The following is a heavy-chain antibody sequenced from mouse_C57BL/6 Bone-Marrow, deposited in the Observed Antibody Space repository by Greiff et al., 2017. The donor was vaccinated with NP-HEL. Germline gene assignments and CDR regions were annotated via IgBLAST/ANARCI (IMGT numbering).Heavy chain of an antibody. J-gene: IGHJ1*03. Sequence: DVKLVESGPGLAKPSQTLSLTCSVTGYSITSDYWNWIRKFPGNKLEYMGYISYSGSTYYNPSLKSRISITRDTSKNQYYLQLNSVTTEDTATYYCARYAYYGSSPYFDVWGTGTTVTVSS. CDR1: GYSITSDY. D-gene: IGHD1-1*01. V-gene: IGHV3-8*01. CDR2: ISYSGST. CDR3: ARYAYYGSSPYFDV.